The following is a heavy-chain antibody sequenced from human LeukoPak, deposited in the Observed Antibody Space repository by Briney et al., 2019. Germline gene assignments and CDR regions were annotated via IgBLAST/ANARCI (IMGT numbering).Heavy chain of an antibody. D-gene: IGHD2-15*01. CDR2: ITHDGSKD. CDR3: AKDANWVARGDYFDH. Sequence: PGGSLRLSCKASGFTFKTYGMHWLRQPPGKGLEWIAFITHDGSKDFYVDSVKDRLTISRDNSKNMVFLQMDSLGPEDTAVYYCAKDANWVARGDYFDHWGHGTLVTVSS. J-gene: IGHJ4*01. V-gene: IGHV3-30*02. CDR1: GFTFKTYG.